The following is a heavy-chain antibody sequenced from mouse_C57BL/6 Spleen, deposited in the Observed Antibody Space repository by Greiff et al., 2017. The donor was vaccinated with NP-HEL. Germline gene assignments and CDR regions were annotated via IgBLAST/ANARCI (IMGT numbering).Heavy chain of an antibody. CDR2: IDPSDSYT. V-gene: IGHV1-50*01. Sequence: QVQLQQPGAELVKPGASVKLSCKASGYTFTSYWMQWVKQRPGQGLEWIGEIDPSDSYTNYNQKFKGKATLTVDTSSSTAYMQLSSLTSEDSAVYYCARSEGSDSSGYGFAYWGQGTLVTVSA. CDR1: GYTFTSYW. CDR3: ARSEGSDSSGYGFAY. J-gene: IGHJ3*01. D-gene: IGHD3-2*02.